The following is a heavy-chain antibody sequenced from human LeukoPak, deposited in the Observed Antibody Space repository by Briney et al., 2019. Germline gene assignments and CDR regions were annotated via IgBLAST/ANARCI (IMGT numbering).Heavy chain of an antibody. D-gene: IGHD3-22*01. V-gene: IGHV3-48*03. J-gene: IGHJ4*02. CDR1: GFTFSSYE. CDR2: ISSSGSTI. CDR3: ARSFYDSSGYYFDY. Sequence: PGRSLRLSCAASGFTFSSYEMNWVRQAPGKGLEWVSYISSSGSTIYYADSVKGRFTISRDNAKNSLYLQMNSLRAEDTAVYYCARSFYDSSGYYFDYWGQGTLVTVSS.